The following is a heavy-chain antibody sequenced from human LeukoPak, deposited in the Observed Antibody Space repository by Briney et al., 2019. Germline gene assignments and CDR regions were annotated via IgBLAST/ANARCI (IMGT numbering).Heavy chain of an antibody. V-gene: IGHV4-59*01. CDR3: ARQPRYYFDY. D-gene: IGHD1-1*01. CDR1: GFTFSSYA. CDR2: IHYSGST. J-gene: IGHJ4*02. Sequence: PGGSLRLSCAASGFTFSSYAMNWIRQPPGKGLEWPPGKGLEWIGYIHYSGSTNYNPSLKSRVTISVDTSKNQFSLKLSSVTAADTAVYYCARQPRYYFDYWGQGTLVTVSS.